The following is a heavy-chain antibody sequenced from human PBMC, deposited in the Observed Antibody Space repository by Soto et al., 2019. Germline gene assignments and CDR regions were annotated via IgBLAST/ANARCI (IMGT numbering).Heavy chain of an antibody. CDR3: AKDSLITLWLGGGVHSSYMDV. CDR1: GFIFTNYA. Sequence: EVQLLESGGGLVQPGGSLRLSCAASGFIFTNYAMTWVRQAPGKGLEWVSALSGSGDTTYYADSVKGRLSISRDNSKTPLYLHMNRPSAVETAIYYRAKDSLITLWLGGGVHSSYMDVWGKGTTVTVSS. V-gene: IGHV3-23*01. J-gene: IGHJ6*03. D-gene: IGHD3-10*02. CDR2: LSGSGDTT.